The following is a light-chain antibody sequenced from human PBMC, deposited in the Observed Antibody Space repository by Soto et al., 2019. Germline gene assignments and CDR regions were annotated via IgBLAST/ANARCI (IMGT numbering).Light chain of an antibody. J-gene: IGKJ2*02. CDR3: QQYGSSST. Sequence: EIVLTQSPGTLSLSPGERATLSCRASQSIRNNYLAWYQQKPGQAPRLLIFGASAGATGIPDRFSGSGSGTDFTLTISRLEPEDFAVYYCQQYGSSSTFGQGTKLEIK. V-gene: IGKV3-20*01. CDR2: GAS. CDR1: QSIRNNY.